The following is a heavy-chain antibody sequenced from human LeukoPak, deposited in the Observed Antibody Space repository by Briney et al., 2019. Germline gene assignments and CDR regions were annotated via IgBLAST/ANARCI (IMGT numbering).Heavy chain of an antibody. Sequence: GASVKVSCKASGYTFTSYGISWVRQAPGQGLEWMGWISAYNGNTNYAQKLQGRVTMTTDTSTSTAHMELRSLRSDDTAVYYCARDGDDYVWGSYRLQNYFDYWGQGTLVTVSS. V-gene: IGHV1-18*01. CDR1: GYTFTSYG. CDR3: ARDGDDYVWGSYRLQNYFDY. D-gene: IGHD3-16*02. J-gene: IGHJ4*02. CDR2: ISAYNGNT.